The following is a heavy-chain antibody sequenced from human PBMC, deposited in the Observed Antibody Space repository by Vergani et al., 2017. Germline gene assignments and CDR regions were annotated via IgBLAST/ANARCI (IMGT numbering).Heavy chain of an antibody. CDR1: GASIRSSNYY. J-gene: IGHJ5*02. CDR2: LYYSGST. D-gene: IGHD6-19*01. CDR3: ARHSTVEWLVKLGWIDP. Sequence: QLQLQESGPGLVKPSATLSLTCSVSGASIRSSNYYWGWIRQPPGKGLEWIASLYYSGSTYYNPSRKSRVTISVDTSKNQFSLKLMSVTAADTAVYFCARHSTVEWLVKLGWIDPWGQGILVTVSS. V-gene: IGHV4-39*01.